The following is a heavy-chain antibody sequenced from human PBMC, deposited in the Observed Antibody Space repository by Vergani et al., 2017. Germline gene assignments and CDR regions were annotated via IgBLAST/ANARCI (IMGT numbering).Heavy chain of an antibody. Sequence: QVQLQQWGAGLLKPSETLSLTCAVYGGSFSGYYWSWIRQPPGKGLEWIGEINHSGSTNYNPSLKSRVTISVDTSKNQFSLTLSSVTAADTAVYYCATVDTAMVNYYYYGMDVWGQGTTVTVSS. CDR2: INHSGST. CDR1: GGSFSGYY. D-gene: IGHD5-18*01. CDR3: ATVDTAMVNYYYYGMDV. V-gene: IGHV4-34*01. J-gene: IGHJ6*02.